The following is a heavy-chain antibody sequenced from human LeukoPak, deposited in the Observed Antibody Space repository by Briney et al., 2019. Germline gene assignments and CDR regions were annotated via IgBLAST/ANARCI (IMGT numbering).Heavy chain of an antibody. CDR3: ARDRKGRIVEVPAAQPSYNWFDP. J-gene: IGHJ5*02. V-gene: IGHV7-4-1*02. D-gene: IGHD2-2*01. CDR2: INTNTGNP. CDR1: GYTFTSYA. Sequence: ASVKVSCKASGYTFTSYAMNWVRQAPGQGLEWMGWINTNTGNPTYAQGFTGRFVFSLDTSVSTAYLQISSLKAEDTAVYYCARDRKGRIVEVPAAQPSYNWFDPWGQGTLVTVSS.